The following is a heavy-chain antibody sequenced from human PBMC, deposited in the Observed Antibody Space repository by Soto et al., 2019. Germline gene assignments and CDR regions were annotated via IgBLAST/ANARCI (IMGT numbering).Heavy chain of an antibody. CDR3: ARQCPTDNYGNRLDP. Sequence: DVQLVESGGGLIQPWGSLRLSCAASGITGNSSYMTWIRQAPGKGLQWVADISSGGTTKYADSVRGRFSISRDMSKNTLYLQMHSLRVEDTAIYSCARQCPTDNYGNRLDPWGQGTLVTVSA. J-gene: IGHJ5*02. D-gene: IGHD4-17*01. CDR2: ISSGGTT. CDR1: GITGNSSY. V-gene: IGHV3-53*01.